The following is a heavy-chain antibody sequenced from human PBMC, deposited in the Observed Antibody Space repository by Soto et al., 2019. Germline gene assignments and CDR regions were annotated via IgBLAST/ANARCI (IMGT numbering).Heavy chain of an antibody. J-gene: IGHJ3*02. V-gene: IGHV3-30*18. CDR2: ISYDGSNK. D-gene: IGHD2-2*01. CDR1: GFTLSSYG. Sequence: GGSLRLSCAASGFTLSSYGMHWVRQAPGKGLEWVAVISYDGSNKYYADSVKGRFTISRDNSKNTLYLQMNSLRAEDTAVYYCAKDLRFSSYCSSTSCYGAFDIWGQGTMVTVSS. CDR3: AKDLRFSSYCSSTSCYGAFDI.